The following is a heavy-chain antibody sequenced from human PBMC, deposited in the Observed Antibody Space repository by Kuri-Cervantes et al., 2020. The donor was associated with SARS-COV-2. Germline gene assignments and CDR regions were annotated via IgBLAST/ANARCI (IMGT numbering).Heavy chain of an antibody. CDR1: GFTFISSA. V-gene: IGHV1-58*01. J-gene: IGHJ2*01. CDR3: ARALGGAAAGYWYFDL. CDR2: IVVGSGNT. Sequence: SVKVSCKASGFTFISSAVQWVRQARGQRLEWIGWIVVGSGNTNYAQKFQERVTITRDMSTSTAYMELNSLRAEDTAVYYCARALGGAAAGYWYFDLWGPGTLVTVSS. D-gene: IGHD6-13*01.